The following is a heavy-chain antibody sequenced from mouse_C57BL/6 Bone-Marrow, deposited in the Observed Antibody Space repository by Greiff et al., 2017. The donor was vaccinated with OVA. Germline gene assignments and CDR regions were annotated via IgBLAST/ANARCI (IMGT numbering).Heavy chain of an antibody. CDR1: GYTFTSYG. V-gene: IGHV1-81*01. CDR3: ARSAYYSNYDFDY. Sequence: QVQLKESGAELARPGASVKLSCKASGYTFTSYGISWVKQRTGQGLEWIGEIYPRSGNTYYNEKFKGKATLTADKSSSTAYMELRSLTSEDSAVYFCARSAYYSNYDFDYWGQGTTLTVSS. CDR2: IYPRSGNT. J-gene: IGHJ2*01. D-gene: IGHD2-5*01.